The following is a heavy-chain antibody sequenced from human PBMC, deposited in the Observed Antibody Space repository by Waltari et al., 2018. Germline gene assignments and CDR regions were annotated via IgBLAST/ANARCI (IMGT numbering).Heavy chain of an antibody. V-gene: IGHV1-69*13. J-gene: IGHJ4*02. CDR3: ARGTITFGGVIALPHDY. CDR2: IIPIFGTA. Sequence: QVQLAQSGAEVKKRGPSVKVSCKASGGTFSSYATSWVRQAPGQGLEWMGGIIPIFGTANYAQKFQGRVTITADESTSTAYMELSSLGSEDTAVYYCARGTITFGGVIALPHDYWGQGTLVTVSS. D-gene: IGHD3-16*02. CDR1: GGTFSSYA.